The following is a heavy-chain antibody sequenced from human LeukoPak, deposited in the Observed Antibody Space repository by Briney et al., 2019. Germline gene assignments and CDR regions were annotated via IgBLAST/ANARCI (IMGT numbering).Heavy chain of an antibody. CDR2: INQGGTER. Sequence: GGSLRLSCAASGFTFSTYWMSWVRPAPGKGLEWVANINQGGTERYVDSVKGRFTISRDNAKNSLYLQMNSLRAEDTAVYYCVREDYYSSGWYGPDYWGQGTLVTVSS. D-gene: IGHD6-19*01. J-gene: IGHJ4*02. V-gene: IGHV3-7*05. CDR1: GFTFSTYW. CDR3: VREDYYSSGWYGPDY.